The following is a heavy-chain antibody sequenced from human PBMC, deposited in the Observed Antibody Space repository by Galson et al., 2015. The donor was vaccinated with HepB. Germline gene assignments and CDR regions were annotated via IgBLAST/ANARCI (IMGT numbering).Heavy chain of an antibody. Sequence: SETLSLTCAVSGGSVSSNNWWSRVRQSPGKGLECIGEIYHGGSTSYNPSLKSRVTISVDKSKNQFSLKLSSVTAADTAVYYCARFREGGGWLDYWGQGILVTVSS. D-gene: IGHD6-19*01. J-gene: IGHJ4*02. CDR3: ARFREGGGWLDY. V-gene: IGHV4-4*02. CDR2: IYHGGST. CDR1: GGSVSSNNW.